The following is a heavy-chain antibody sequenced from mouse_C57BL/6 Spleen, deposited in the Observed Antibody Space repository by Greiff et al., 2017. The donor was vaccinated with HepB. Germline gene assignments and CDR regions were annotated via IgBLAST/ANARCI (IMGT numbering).Heavy chain of an antibody. J-gene: IGHJ3*01. D-gene: IGHD2-5*01. CDR1: GYTFTSYW. Sequence: VQLQQPGAELVKPGASVKLSCKASGYTFTSYWMQGVKQRPGQGLEWIGEIDPSDSYTNYNQKFKGKATLNVDTSSSTAYMQLSSLTSEDSAVYYCARLSYYINYGGFAYWGQGTLVTVSA. V-gene: IGHV1-50*01. CDR2: IDPSDSYT. CDR3: ARLSYYINYGGFAY.